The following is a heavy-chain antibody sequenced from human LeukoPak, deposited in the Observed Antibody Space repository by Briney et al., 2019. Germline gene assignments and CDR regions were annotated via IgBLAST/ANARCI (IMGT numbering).Heavy chain of an antibody. V-gene: IGHV4-4*02. J-gene: IGHJ4*02. CDR1: GGSISSSNW. D-gene: IGHD6-19*01. CDR2: IYHSGST. CDR3: AREGIAVAAIFDY. Sequence: SGTLSLTCAVPGGSISSSNWWSWARQPPGRGLEWIGEIYHSGSTNYNPSLKSRVTISVDKSKNQFSLKLSSVTAADTAVYYCAREGIAVAAIFDYWGQGTLVTVSS.